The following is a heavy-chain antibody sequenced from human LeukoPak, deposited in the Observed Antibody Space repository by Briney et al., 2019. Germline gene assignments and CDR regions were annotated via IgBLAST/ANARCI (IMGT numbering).Heavy chain of an antibody. Sequence: ASLKVSCKASGYTFTSYGISWVRHAPRQGLEWMGWISAYNGNTNYAQKLQGRVTMTTDTSTTTAYMELRSLRSDDTAVYYCARDWGPYYYGSGSYPDAFDIWGQGTMVTVSS. CDR3: ARDWGPYYYGSGSYPDAFDI. J-gene: IGHJ3*02. CDR2: ISAYNGNT. V-gene: IGHV1-18*01. D-gene: IGHD3-10*01. CDR1: GYTFTSYG.